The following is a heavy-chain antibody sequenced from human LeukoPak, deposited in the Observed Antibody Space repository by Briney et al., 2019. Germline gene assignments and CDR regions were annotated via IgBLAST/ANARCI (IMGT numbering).Heavy chain of an antibody. V-gene: IGHV3-23*01. Sequence: GGSLRLSCAASGFTFSDHYMDWVRQAPGQGLEWVSAISTSGESTYYADSVKGHFTISRDNSKNTLYLQMNSLRAEDTAIYFCAKGSGNGYGSGPFDYWGQGTLVTVSS. CDR2: ISTSGEST. D-gene: IGHD3-10*01. CDR3: AKGSGNGYGSGPFDY. J-gene: IGHJ4*02. CDR1: GFTFSDHY.